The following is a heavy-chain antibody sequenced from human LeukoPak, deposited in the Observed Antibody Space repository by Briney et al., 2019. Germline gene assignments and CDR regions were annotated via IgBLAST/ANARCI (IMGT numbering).Heavy chain of an antibody. CDR2: IIPILGIA. J-gene: IGHJ3*02. CDR3: ARAERRIAAAGAPDAFDI. Sequence: KISCKGSGYSFTSYWIGWVRQMPGKGLEWMGRIIPILGIANYAQKLQGRVTITADKSTSTAYMELSSLRSEDTAVYYCARAERRIAAAGAPDAFDIWGQGTMVTVSS. CDR1: GYSFTSYW. V-gene: IGHV1-69*04. D-gene: IGHD6-13*01.